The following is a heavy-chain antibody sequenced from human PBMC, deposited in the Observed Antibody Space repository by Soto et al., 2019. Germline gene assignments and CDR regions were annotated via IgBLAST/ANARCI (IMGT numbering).Heavy chain of an antibody. D-gene: IGHD3-10*01. Sequence: PGGSLRLSCSGSGFSFGDYAMHWVRQAPGKGLEWVSGISYNSGRMAYADSVKGRFTISRDNAKNSLYLQMNSLRAEDTALYYCAKDASMIRAHFDSWGQGTLVTVSS. CDR1: GFSFGDYA. J-gene: IGHJ4*02. V-gene: IGHV3-9*01. CDR3: AKDASMIRAHFDS. CDR2: ISYNSGRM.